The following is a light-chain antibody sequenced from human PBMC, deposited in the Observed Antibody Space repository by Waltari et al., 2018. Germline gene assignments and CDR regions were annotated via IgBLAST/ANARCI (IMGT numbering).Light chain of an antibody. J-gene: IGLJ3*02. V-gene: IGLV3-27*01. CDR2: KDS. CDR1: VLAKKY. CDR3: YSAADNKGV. Sequence: SYELTQPSSVSVSPGQTARITCPGDVLAKKYARWFQQKPGQASVLVIYKDSERPSGIPERFSGSSSGTTVTLTISGAQVEDEADYYCYSAADNKGVFGGGTKLTVL.